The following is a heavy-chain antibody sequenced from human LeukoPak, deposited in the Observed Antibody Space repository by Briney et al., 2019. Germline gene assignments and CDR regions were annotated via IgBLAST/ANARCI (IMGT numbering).Heavy chain of an antibody. V-gene: IGHV4-30-2*01. Sequence: SQTLSLTCAVSGGSISSGGYSWSWIRQPPGKGLEWIGYIYHSGSTYYNPSLKSRVTISVDRSKNQFSLKLSSVTAADTAVYYCARDRGIATAAFDIWGQGTMVTVSS. CDR3: ARDRGIATAAFDI. CDR1: GGSISSGGYS. J-gene: IGHJ3*02. CDR2: IYHSGST. D-gene: IGHD6-13*01.